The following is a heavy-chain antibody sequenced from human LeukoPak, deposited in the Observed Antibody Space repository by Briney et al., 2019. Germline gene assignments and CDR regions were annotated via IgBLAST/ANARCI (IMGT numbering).Heavy chain of an antibody. CDR1: GFNFSSYW. Sequence: GGSLRLSCAASGFNFSSYWMSWVRQAPGKGLEWVANIKQDRSEKYYVDSVKGRFTISRDNAKNSLYLQMNSLRAEDTAVYYCARDWHSSNWGQGTLVTVSS. V-gene: IGHV3-7*01. J-gene: IGHJ4*02. CDR2: IKQDRSEK. D-gene: IGHD6-13*01. CDR3: ARDWHSSN.